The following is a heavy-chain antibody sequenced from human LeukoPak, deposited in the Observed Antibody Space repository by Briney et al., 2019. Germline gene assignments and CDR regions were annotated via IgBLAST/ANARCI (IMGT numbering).Heavy chain of an antibody. V-gene: IGHV3-7*01. J-gene: IGHJ4*02. CDR2: IKQDGSEK. Sequence: GGSLRLSWAASGFTFSSYWMSWVRQAPGKGLEGVANIKQDGSEKYYVDSVKGRFTISRDNARNSLYLQMNSLRAEDTAVYYCARVRSAMVTGYFDYWGQGTLVTVSS. CDR1: GFTFSSYW. CDR3: ARVRSAMVTGYFDY. D-gene: IGHD5-18*01.